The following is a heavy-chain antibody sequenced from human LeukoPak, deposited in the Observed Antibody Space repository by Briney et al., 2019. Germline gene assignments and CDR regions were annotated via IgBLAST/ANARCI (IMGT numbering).Heavy chain of an antibody. CDR2: INWNGGST. CDR3: ARGRCSSTSCVLDY. Sequence: GGSLRLSCAASGFTFDDYGMSWVRQAPGKGLEWVSGINWNGGSTGYADSVKGRFTISRDNAKNSLYPQMNSLRAEDTALYHCARGRCSSTSCVLDYWGQGTLVTVSS. CDR1: GFTFDDYG. D-gene: IGHD2-2*01. J-gene: IGHJ4*02. V-gene: IGHV3-20*01.